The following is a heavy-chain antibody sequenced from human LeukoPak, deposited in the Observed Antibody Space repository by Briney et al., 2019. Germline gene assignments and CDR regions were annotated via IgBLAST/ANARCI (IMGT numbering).Heavy chain of an antibody. CDR3: ARGKDIVVVPAAHYYYYMDV. J-gene: IGHJ6*03. D-gene: IGHD2-2*01. Sequence: ASVKVSCKASGGTFSSYAISWVRQAPGQGLEWMGRIIPIFGTANYAQKFQGRVTITRNTSISTAYMELSSLRSEDTAVYYCARGKDIVVVPAAHYYYYMDVWGKGTTVTVSS. CDR2: IIPIFGTA. V-gene: IGHV1-69*05. CDR1: GGTFSSYA.